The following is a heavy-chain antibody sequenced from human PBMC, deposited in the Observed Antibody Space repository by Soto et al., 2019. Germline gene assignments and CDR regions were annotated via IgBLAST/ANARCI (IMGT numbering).Heavy chain of an antibody. Sequence: VQLVQSGAEVKHSGASVKVSCKASGYDFTAYDINWVRQASGQGLEWMGWMNPINGATGSARRFQGRVSMTRNTATGTAYLELTSLRSDDTAVYYCGRGPSPRAPAGGTPYYYAMDVWGQGTTVTVSS. D-gene: IGHD6-13*01. J-gene: IGHJ6*02. CDR1: GYDFTAYD. CDR3: GRGPSPRAPAGGTPYYYAMDV. CDR2: MNPINGAT. V-gene: IGHV1-8*02.